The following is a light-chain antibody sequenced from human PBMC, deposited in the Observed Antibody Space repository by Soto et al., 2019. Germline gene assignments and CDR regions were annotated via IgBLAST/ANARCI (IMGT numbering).Light chain of an antibody. J-gene: IGKJ4*01. V-gene: IGKV3-15*01. CDR3: QQYNSWPPHT. CDR2: GTS. CDR1: QSVSSD. Sequence: EIAMTQSPATLSVSPGERVTLSCRASQSVSSDLAWYQQKPGQAPRLLIYGTSTRATGIPARFSGSGSGTEFTLTIRSLQSEDFAVYYCQQYNSWPPHTFGGGTKVEMK.